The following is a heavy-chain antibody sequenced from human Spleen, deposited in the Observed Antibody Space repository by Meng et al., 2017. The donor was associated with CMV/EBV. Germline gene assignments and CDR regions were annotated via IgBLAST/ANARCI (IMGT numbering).Heavy chain of an antibody. J-gene: IGHJ6*02. D-gene: IGHD2-21*02. CDR1: GFTFSGYTMSA. CDR2: ICGGHDKT. V-gene: IGHV3-23*01. CDR3: AKAGDSSPRYYYYGMDV. Sequence: GESLKISCRISGFTFSGYTMSAMSWVRQAPGKGPEWISTICGGHDKTYYASSVKGRFTISRDNSMNKLYLEMDSLRDEDTAVYYCAKAGDSSPRYYYYGMDVWGQGTTVTVSS.